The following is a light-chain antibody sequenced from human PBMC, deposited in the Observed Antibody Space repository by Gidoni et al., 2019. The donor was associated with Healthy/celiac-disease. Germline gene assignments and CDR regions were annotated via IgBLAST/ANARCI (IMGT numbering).Light chain of an antibody. J-gene: IGLJ2*01. Sequence: SYELTQPPSVSVSPGQTASITCSGDKLGDKYACWYQQKPGQSPVLVIYQDSKRPSGIPARFSGSNSGNTATLTISGTQAMDEADYYCQAWDSSMGVVFGGGTKLTVL. CDR2: QDS. CDR3: QAWDSSMGVV. V-gene: IGLV3-1*01. CDR1: KLGDKY.